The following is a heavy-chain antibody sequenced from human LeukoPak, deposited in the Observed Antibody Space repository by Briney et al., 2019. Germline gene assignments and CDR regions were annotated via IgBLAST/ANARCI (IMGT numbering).Heavy chain of an antibody. J-gene: IGHJ6*02. CDR2: IYYSGST. CDR1: GGSFSGYY. D-gene: IGHD3-3*01. CDR3: ARQKEYYDFWSGPYYYGMDV. V-gene: IGHV4-31*11. Sequence: SETLSLTCAVYGGSFSGYYWSWIRQHPGKGLEWIGYIYYSGSTYYNPSLKSRVTISVDTSKNQFSLKLSSVTAADTAVYYCARQKEYYDFWSGPYYYGMDVWGQGTTVTVSS.